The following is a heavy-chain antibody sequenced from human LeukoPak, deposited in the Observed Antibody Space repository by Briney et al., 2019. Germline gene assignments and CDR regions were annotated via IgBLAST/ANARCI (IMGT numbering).Heavy chain of an antibody. Sequence: QPGGSLRLSCAASGFTFRSYGMHWVRQAPGKGLEWVALIWYDGSNKYYADSVKGRFTISRDNSKNTLYLQMNSLRAEDTAVYYCARATYYYDSSGYFPPGGYWGQGTLVTVSS. CDR3: ARATYYYDSSGYFPPGGY. J-gene: IGHJ4*02. CDR1: GFTFRSYG. CDR2: IWYDGSNK. D-gene: IGHD3-22*01. V-gene: IGHV3-33*01.